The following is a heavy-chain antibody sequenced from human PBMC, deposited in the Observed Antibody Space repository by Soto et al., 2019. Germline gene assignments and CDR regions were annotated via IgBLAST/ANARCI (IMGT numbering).Heavy chain of an antibody. CDR2: ISSSSSTI. Sequence: EVQLVESGGGLVQPGGSLRLSCAASGFTFSSYSMNWVRQAPGKGLEWVSYISSSSSTIYYADSVKGRFTISRDNAKNSLYLQMNSLRAEDTAVYYCARDGGSSSSYYPFGYWGQGTLVTVSS. V-gene: IGHV3-48*01. CDR1: GFTFSSYS. CDR3: ARDGGSSSSYYPFGY. J-gene: IGHJ4*02. D-gene: IGHD6-13*01.